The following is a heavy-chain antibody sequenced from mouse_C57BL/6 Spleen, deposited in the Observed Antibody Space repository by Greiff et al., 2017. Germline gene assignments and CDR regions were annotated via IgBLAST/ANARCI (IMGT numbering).Heavy chain of an antibody. D-gene: IGHD2-10*02. CDR2: IDPSDSYT. V-gene: IGHV1-69*01. J-gene: IGHJ2*01. Sequence: VQLQQPGAELVMPGASVKLSCKASGYTFTSYWMHWVKQRPGQGLEWIGEIDPSDSYTNYNQKFKGKSTLTVDKSSSTAYMQLSSLTSEDSAVYYCARSGGYGNYDYWGQGTTLTVSS. CDR1: GYTFTSYW. CDR3: ARSGGYGNYDY.